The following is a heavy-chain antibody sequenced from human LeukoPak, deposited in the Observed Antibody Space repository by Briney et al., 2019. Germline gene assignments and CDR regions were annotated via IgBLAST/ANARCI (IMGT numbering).Heavy chain of an antibody. V-gene: IGHV4-59*01. D-gene: IGHD5/OR15-5a*01. CDR3: ASLPRA. J-gene: IGHJ5*02. CDR2: IYYSGST. Sequence: SETLSLTXTVSGGSIRSYYWSWIRQPPGKGLEWIGYIYYSGSTNYNPSLKSRVTISVDTSKNQFSLKLSSVTAADTAVYYCASLPRAWGQGTLVTVSS. CDR1: GGSIRSYY.